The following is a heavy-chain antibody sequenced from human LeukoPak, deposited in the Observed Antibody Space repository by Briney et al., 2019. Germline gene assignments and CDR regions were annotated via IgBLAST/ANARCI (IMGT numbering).Heavy chain of an antibody. Sequence: PSETLSLTCTVSGGSISSGSYYWSWIRQPAGKGLEWIGRIYTSGSTNYNPSLKSRVTISVDTSKNQLSLKLSSVTAADTAVYYCARVALDMDVWGKGTTVTVSS. D-gene: IGHD6-13*01. V-gene: IGHV4-61*02. CDR2: IYTSGST. J-gene: IGHJ6*03. CDR3: ARVALDMDV. CDR1: GGSISSGSYY.